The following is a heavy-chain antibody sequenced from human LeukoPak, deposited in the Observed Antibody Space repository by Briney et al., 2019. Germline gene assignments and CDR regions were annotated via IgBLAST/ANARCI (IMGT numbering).Heavy chain of an antibody. D-gene: IGHD6-19*01. CDR3: ARQLTGYCSGWYYFDY. V-gene: IGHV4-34*01. CDR1: GGSFSGYY. CDR2: INHSGST. J-gene: IGHJ4*02. Sequence: PSETLSLTCAVYGGSFSGYYWSWIRQPPGKGLEWIGEINHSGSTNYNPSLKSRVTISVDTSKNQFSLKLSSVTAADTAVYYCARQLTGYCSGWYYFDYWGQGTLVTVS.